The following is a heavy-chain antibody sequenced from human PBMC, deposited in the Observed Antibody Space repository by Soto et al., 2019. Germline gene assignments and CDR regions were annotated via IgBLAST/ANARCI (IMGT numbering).Heavy chain of an antibody. V-gene: IGHV4-39*01. CDR2: IYYSGST. CDR3: ARYCISSSCHFDS. J-gene: IGHJ4*02. D-gene: IGHD2-15*01. CDR1: GGSISSSSYY. Sequence: ASETLSLTCTVSGGSISSSSYYWGWIRQPPGKGLEWIGTIYYSGSTYYNPSLKSRVTISVDTSKNQFSLKLSSVTAADTAVYYCARYCISSSCHFDSRGQGTLVTVSA.